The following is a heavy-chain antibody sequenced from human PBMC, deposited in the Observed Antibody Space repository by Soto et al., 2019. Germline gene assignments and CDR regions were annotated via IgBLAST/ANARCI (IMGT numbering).Heavy chain of an antibody. J-gene: IGHJ5*02. Sequence: GGSLRLSCAASGFTFSSYSMNWVRQAPGKGLEWVSSISSSSSYIYYADSVKGRFTISRDNAKNSLYLQMNSLRAEDTAVYYCARDVKPRYCSSTSCYTRDPYDWFDPWGQGTLVTVSS. D-gene: IGHD2-2*01. CDR1: GFTFSSYS. CDR3: ARDVKPRYCSSTSCYTRDPYDWFDP. CDR2: ISSSSSYI. V-gene: IGHV3-21*01.